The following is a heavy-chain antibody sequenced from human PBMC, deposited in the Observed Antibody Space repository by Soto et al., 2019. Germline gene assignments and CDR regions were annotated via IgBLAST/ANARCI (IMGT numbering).Heavy chain of an antibody. Sequence: GRSLRLSCEASGFTLGSYAMSWVRQAPGKGLEWVSAIGGSGGSTYYADSVKGRFTISRDNSKNTLYLRMNSLRAEDTAIYYCATARCSSTSCYLGHMDVWGQGTTVTVSS. CDR3: ATARCSSTSCYLGHMDV. CDR1: GFTLGSYA. CDR2: IGGSGGST. J-gene: IGHJ6*02. V-gene: IGHV3-23*01. D-gene: IGHD2-2*01.